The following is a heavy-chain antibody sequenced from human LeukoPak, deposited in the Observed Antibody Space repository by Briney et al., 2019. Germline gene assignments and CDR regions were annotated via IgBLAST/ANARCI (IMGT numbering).Heavy chain of an antibody. V-gene: IGHV1-18*04. D-gene: IGHD6-19*01. J-gene: IGHJ4*02. Sequence: ASVKVSCKASGYTVSNYGISWVRQAPGLGLEWMGWTSYNGNTNYAQKFQDRVTMTTHTSTTTAYMELRSLESDDTAVYYCARHRGSGWQALGYWGQGTLVTVSS. CDR1: GYTVSNYG. CDR3: ARHRGSGWQALGY. CDR2: TSYNGNT.